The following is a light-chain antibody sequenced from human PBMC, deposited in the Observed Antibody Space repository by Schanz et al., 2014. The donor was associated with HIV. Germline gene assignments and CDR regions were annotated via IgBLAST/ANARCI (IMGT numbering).Light chain of an antibody. Sequence: EIVMTQSPATLSVSPGERATLSCRASQSVSSNLAWYQQKPGQAPRLLIYGASTRATGIPVRFSGSGSGTEFTLTISSLQSDDLAVYYCQQYNNWPPEYTFGQGTKLEIK. J-gene: IGKJ2*01. CDR3: QQYNNWPPEYT. CDR2: GAS. CDR1: QSVSSN. V-gene: IGKV3-15*01.